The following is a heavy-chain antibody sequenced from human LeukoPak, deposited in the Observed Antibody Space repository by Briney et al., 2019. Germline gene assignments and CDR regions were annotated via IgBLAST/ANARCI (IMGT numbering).Heavy chain of an antibody. CDR2: IYTSGST. V-gene: IGHV4-61*02. CDR3: ARDRKWLAHP. D-gene: IGHD5-24*01. CDR1: GGSISSGSYY. Sequence: PSETLSLTCTVSGGSISSGSYYWSWIRQPAGKGLEWIGRIYTSGSTNYNPSLKSRITISVDTSKNQFSLKLSSVTAADTAVYYCARDRKWLAHPWGQGTLVTVSS. J-gene: IGHJ5*02.